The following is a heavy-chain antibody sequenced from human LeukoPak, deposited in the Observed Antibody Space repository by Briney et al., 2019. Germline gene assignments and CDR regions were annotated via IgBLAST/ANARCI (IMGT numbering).Heavy chain of an antibody. V-gene: IGHV1-69*13. CDR2: IIPIFGTA. CDR3: ARTIYDSSGYYYKSDY. J-gene: IGHJ4*02. D-gene: IGHD3-22*01. CDR1: GGTFSSYA. Sequence: ASVKVSCKASGGTFSSYAISWVRQAPGQGLEWMGGIIPIFGTANYAQKFQGRVTITADESTSTAYMELSSLRSEDTAVYYCARTIYDSSGYYYKSDYWGQGTLVTVSS.